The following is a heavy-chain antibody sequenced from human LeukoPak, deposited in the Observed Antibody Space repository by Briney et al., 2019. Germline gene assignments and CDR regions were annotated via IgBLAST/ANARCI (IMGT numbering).Heavy chain of an antibody. V-gene: IGHV4-39*01. CDR1: GGPISSSRYF. CDR3: ARLSPYLGSGSSAFPDDF. J-gene: IGHJ4*02. CDR2: INYSGST. D-gene: IGHD3-10*01. Sequence: PSETLSPTCTVSGGPISSSRYFWGWIRQPPGKGLEWIGSINYSGSTYYNPSLKSRVTISVDTSKNQFSLKLSSVTAADTAVFYCARLSPYLGSGSSAFPDDFWGQGTLVTVSS.